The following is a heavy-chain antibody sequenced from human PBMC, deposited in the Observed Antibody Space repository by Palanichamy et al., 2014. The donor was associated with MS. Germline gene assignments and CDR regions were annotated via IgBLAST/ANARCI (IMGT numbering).Heavy chain of an antibody. V-gene: IGHV3-30*04. CDR3: ARECSSTSCYGGMDV. CDR1: GFTFSSYA. Sequence: QVQLVEVWGRAWSSLGRSLRLSCAASGFTFSSYAMHWVRQAPGKGLEWVAVISYDGSNKYYADSVKGRFTISRDNSKNTLYLQMNSLRAEDTAVYYCARECSSTSCYGGMDVWGQGTTVTVSS. D-gene: IGHD2-2*01. CDR2: ISYDGSNK. J-gene: IGHJ6*02.